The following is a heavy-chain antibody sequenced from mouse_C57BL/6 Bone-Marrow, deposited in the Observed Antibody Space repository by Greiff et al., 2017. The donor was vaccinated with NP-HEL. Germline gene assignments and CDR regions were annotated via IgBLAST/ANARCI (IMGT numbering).Heavy chain of an antibody. Sequence: DVKLQESGGGLVQPKGSLKLSCAASGFSFNTYAMNWVRQAPGKGLEWVARIRSKSNNYATYYADSVKDRFTISRDDSESMLYLQMNNLKTEDTAMYYCGGGYPWFAYWGQGTLVTVSA. D-gene: IGHD2-2*01. CDR2: IRSKSNNYAT. J-gene: IGHJ3*01. CDR1: GFSFNTYA. CDR3: GGGYPWFAY. V-gene: IGHV10-1*01.